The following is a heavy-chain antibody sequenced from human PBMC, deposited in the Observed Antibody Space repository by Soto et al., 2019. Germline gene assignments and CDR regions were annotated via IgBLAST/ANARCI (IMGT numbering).Heavy chain of an antibody. CDR1: GYTFTSYV. D-gene: IGHD2-8*01. CDR3: ARDLGSGSDGVCLDI. J-gene: IGHJ5*02. CDR2: INAGNGNT. Sequence: RASVKVSCKASGYTFTSYVMHWVRQAPGQRLEWMGWINAGNGNTKYSQRFQGRVTITRDTSASTAYMELSSLRSEDTAVYYCARDLGSGSDGVCLDIWGQGTLVTVSS. V-gene: IGHV1-3*01.